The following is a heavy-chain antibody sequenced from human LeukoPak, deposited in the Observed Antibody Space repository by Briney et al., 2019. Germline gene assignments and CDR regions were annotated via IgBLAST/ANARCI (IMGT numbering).Heavy chain of an antibody. V-gene: IGHV3-9*01. CDR3: ARAYSTGW. Sequence: GGSLRLSCAASGFTFDDYAMHWVRQAPGKGLEWVSGISWNSGSIGYADSVKGRFTISRDNAKNSLYLQMNSLRAEDTAVYYCARAYSTGWWGQGTLVTVSS. CDR2: ISWNSGSI. J-gene: IGHJ4*02. D-gene: IGHD6-19*01. CDR1: GFTFDDYA.